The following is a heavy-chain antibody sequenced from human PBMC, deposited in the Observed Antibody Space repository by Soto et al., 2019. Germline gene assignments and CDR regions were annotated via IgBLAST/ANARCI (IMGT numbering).Heavy chain of an antibody. CDR2: IIPIFGTA. Sequence: QVQLVQSGAEVKKPGSSVKVSCKASGGTFSSYAISWVRQAPGQGLEWMGGIIPIFGTANYAQKFHGRVTITADKSTSSAYMELSSLRSEDTAVYYCAITRITMVRGVYGYYYGMDVWGQGTTVTVSS. CDR3: AITRITMVRGVYGYYYGMDV. V-gene: IGHV1-69*06. CDR1: GGTFSSYA. D-gene: IGHD3-10*01. J-gene: IGHJ6*02.